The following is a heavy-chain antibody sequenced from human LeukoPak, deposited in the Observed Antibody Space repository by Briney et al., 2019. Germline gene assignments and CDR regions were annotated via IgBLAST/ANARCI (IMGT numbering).Heavy chain of an antibody. J-gene: IGHJ3*02. V-gene: IGHV3-21*01. CDR1: GFTFSSYS. CDR3: ASTARITIFGVVRGQNGGVI. D-gene: IGHD3-3*01. Sequence: GGSLRLSCAASGFTFSSYSMNWVRQAPGKGLEWVSSISSSSSYIYYADSVKGRFTISRDNAKNSLYLQMNSLRAEDTAVYYCASTARITIFGVVRGQNGGVIWGQGTMVTVS. CDR2: ISSSSSYI.